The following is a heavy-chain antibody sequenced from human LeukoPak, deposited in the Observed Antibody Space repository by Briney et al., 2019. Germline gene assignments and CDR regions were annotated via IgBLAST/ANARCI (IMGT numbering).Heavy chain of an antibody. CDR3: ASYTAGTVRVLDAFDI. V-gene: IGHV4-59*08. CDR1: GGSISSYY. J-gene: IGHJ3*02. CDR2: IYYSGST. D-gene: IGHD6-13*01. Sequence: TTSETLSLTCTVSGGSISSYYWSWIRQPPGKGLEWIGYIYYSGSTNYNPSLKSRVTISVDTSKNQFSLKLSSVTAADTAVYYCASYTAGTVRVLDAFDIWGQGTMVTVSS.